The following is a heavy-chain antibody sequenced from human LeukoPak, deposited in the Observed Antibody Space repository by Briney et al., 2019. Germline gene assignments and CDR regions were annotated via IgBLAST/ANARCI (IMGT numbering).Heavy chain of an antibody. CDR3: ARGAFLSYGSESYWRNAFDI. CDR2: IHTSGST. D-gene: IGHD1-26*01. J-gene: IGHJ3*02. V-gene: IGHV4-4*07. Sequence: SETLSLTCTVSGGSISSYYWSWIRQPAGKGLEWIGRIHTSGSTNYNPSLKSRVSMPVDTSKNQFSLKLSSVTAADTAVYYCARGAFLSYGSESYWRNAFDIWGQGTMVTVSS. CDR1: GGSISSYY.